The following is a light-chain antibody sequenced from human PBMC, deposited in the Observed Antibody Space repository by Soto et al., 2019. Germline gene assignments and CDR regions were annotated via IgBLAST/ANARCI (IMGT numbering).Light chain of an antibody. CDR2: DTS. J-gene: IGLJ3*02. CDR1: TGAVTSGHY. Sequence: QAVVTQEPSLTVSPGGTVTLTCGSSTGAVTSGHYPYWFQQKPGQAPRTLIYDTSNKHSWTPARFSGSLLGGKAALTLSGAQPEDEAEYYCLLSYCGAYWVFGGGTKVTVL. CDR3: LLSYCGAYWV. V-gene: IGLV7-46*01.